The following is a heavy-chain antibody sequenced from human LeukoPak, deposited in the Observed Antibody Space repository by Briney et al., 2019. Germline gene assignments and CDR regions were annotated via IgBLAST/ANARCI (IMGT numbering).Heavy chain of an antibody. CDR1: GGSISSSSYY. J-gene: IGHJ6*03. Sequence: SETLSLTCTVSGGSISSSSYYWGWIRQPPGKGLELIGSIYYSGSTYYNPSLKSRVTISVDTSKNQFSLKLSSVTAADTAVYYCARLRDYYYMDVWGKGTTVTVSS. CDR2: IYYSGST. CDR3: ARLRDYYYMDV. V-gene: IGHV4-39*01.